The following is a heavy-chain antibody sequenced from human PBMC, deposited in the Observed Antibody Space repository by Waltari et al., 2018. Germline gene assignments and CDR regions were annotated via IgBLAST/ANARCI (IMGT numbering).Heavy chain of an antibody. D-gene: IGHD3-10*01. CDR1: GFTFNNYA. J-gene: IGHJ4*02. CDR2: ISKSGDHI. V-gene: IGHV3-21*01. CDR3: ATYYSGSGSYGFDS. Sequence: EVQLVESGGGLVKPGGSLRLSCAGSGFTFNNYAINWVRQAPWKGLEWVSHISKSGDHIYYSDAVKGRFTVSRDNAKRSVYLQMSSLRAEDTAVYYCATYYSGSGSYGFDSWGQVTLVSVSS.